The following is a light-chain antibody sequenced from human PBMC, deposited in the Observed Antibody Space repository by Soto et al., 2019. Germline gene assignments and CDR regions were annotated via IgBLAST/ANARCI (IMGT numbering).Light chain of an antibody. V-gene: IGLV1-40*01. CDR2: GNS. J-gene: IGLJ2*01. Sequence: QSVLTQPPSVSGAPGQRVTISCTGSSSNIGAGYDVHWYQQLPGTAPKLPIYGNSNRPSGVPDRFSGSKSGTSASLAITGLQAEDEADYYFQSYDSSLSGVVFGGGTKLTVL. CDR1: SSNIGAGYD. CDR3: QSYDSSLSGVV.